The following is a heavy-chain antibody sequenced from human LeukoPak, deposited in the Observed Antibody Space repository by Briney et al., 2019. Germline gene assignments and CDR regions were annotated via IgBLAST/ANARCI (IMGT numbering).Heavy chain of an antibody. Sequence: PGGSLRLSCAASGFTFSSYSMNWVRQAPGKGLEWVSSISSSSSYIYYADSAKGRFTISRDNAKNSLYLQMNSLRAEDTAVYYCARGAIVGATPWVTGFDIWGQGTMVTVSS. CDR1: GFTFSSYS. V-gene: IGHV3-21*01. D-gene: IGHD1-26*01. CDR3: ARGAIVGATPWVTGFDI. CDR2: ISSSSSYI. J-gene: IGHJ3*02.